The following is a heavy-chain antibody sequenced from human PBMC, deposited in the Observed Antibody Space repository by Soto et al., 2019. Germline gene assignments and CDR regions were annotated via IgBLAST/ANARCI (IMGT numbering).Heavy chain of an antibody. V-gene: IGHV1-69*13. J-gene: IGHJ6*02. D-gene: IGHD1-1*01. CDR2: IIPIFGTA. CDR1: GGTFSSYA. CDR3: ARADRGGEDWNLGYYYGMDV. Sequence: ASVKVSCKASGGTFSSYAISWMRQAPGQGLEWMGGIIPIFGTANYAQKFQGRVTITADESTSTAYMELSSLRSEDTAVYYCARADRGGEDWNLGYYYGMDVWGQGTTVTVSS.